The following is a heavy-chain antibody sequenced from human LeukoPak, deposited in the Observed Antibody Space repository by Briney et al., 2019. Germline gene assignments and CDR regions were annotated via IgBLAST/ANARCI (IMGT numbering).Heavy chain of an antibody. Sequence: PSETLSLTCTVSGGSISTSTYYWGWVRQPPGKGLEWIGSFYYSGATYYNPSLKSRVTISEDTSVNQFSLRLSSVTAADTAVYYCARGLAYGGSYSKLVWFDPWGQGTLVTVSS. D-gene: IGHD1-26*01. CDR3: ARGLAYGGSYSKLVWFDP. CDR1: GGSISTSTYY. CDR2: FYYSGAT. J-gene: IGHJ5*02. V-gene: IGHV4-39*07.